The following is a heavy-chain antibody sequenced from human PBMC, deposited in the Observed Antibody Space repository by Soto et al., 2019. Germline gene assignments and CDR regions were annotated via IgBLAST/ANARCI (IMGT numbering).Heavy chain of an antibody. CDR1: GGTFNNYP. CDR3: ARGRGYSGDDHYYYFDMDV. Sequence: LVKVSCKASGGTFNNYPITWVRQAPGGGLEWMGGSIPIFGTANYAQKFQGRVTISVDESTSTAYMELSSLRSEDTAVYYCARGRGYSGDDHYYYFDMDVWGQGTTVTVSS. D-gene: IGHD5-12*01. J-gene: IGHJ6*02. CDR2: SIPIFGTA. V-gene: IGHV1-69*13.